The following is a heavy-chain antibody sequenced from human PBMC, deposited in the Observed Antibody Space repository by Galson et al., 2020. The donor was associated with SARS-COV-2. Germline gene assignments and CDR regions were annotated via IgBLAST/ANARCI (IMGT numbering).Heavy chain of an antibody. CDR3: ATWKTDYVWGGYRTFDY. CDR1: GYSLIELS. D-gene: IGHD3-16*02. J-gene: IGHJ4*02. CDR2: FDPQLGET. Sequence: ASVKVSCNVSGYSLIELSLHWVRQAPGKGLEWMGGFDPQLGETIYAQKFQGRVTMTDDTSTDTAYMEVSSLTSEDTAVYYCATWKTDYVWGGYRTFDYWGQGTLLTVSS. V-gene: IGHV1-24*01.